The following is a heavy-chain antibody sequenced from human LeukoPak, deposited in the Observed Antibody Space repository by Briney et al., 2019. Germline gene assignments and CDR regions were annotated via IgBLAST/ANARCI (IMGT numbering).Heavy chain of an antibody. V-gene: IGHV3-30*04. CDR3: AKNGGGWFGEVFYFDY. CDR2: ISNDGSNK. D-gene: IGHD3-10*01. CDR1: GFTFSTYP. J-gene: IGHJ4*02. Sequence: GGSLRLSCAASGFTFSTYPMHWVRQAPGKGLEWVAVISNDGSNKYYADSVKGRFTLSRDSSKNTLYLQMNSLRAEDTAVYYCAKNGGGWFGEVFYFDYWGQGTLVTVSS.